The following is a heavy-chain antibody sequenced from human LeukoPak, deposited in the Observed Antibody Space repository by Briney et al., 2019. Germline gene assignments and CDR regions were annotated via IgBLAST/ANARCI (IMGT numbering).Heavy chain of an antibody. CDR2: IRYDGSNK. D-gene: IGHD3-9*01. V-gene: IGHV3-30*02. Sequence: PGGSLRLSCAASGFTFSSYGMHWVRQAPGKGLEWVAFIRYDGSNKYYADSVKGRFTISRDNSKNTLYLQMNSLRAEDTAVYYCAKDFKRTRYFDWLLALYFDYWGQGTLVTVSS. CDR1: GFTFSSYG. J-gene: IGHJ4*02. CDR3: AKDFKRTRYFDWLLALYFDY.